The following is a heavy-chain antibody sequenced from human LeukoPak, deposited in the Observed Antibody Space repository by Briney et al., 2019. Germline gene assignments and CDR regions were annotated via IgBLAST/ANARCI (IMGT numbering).Heavy chain of an antibody. D-gene: IGHD2-21*01. CDR2: IYYSGNT. J-gene: IGHJ4*02. V-gene: IGHV4-30-4*01. Sequence: PSETLSLTCTVSGGSISSGDYYWSWIRQPPGKGLEWIGYIYYSGNTYYNPSLKSRVTISADTSKKQFSLKLSSVTAADTAVYYCGRRNMVIASLDYWGQGTLVTVSS. CDR1: GGSISSGDYY. CDR3: GRRNMVIASLDY.